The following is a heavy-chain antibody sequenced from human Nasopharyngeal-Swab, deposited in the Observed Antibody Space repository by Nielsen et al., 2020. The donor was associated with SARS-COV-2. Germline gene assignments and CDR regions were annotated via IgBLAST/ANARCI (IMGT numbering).Heavy chain of an antibody. CDR2: IHHGGTT. V-gene: IGHV4-4*02. CDR1: GGSISTYNW. CDR3: VRGEYGNSANWFDP. D-gene: IGHD4-11*01. J-gene: IGHJ5*02. Sequence: SETLSLTCAVSGGSISTYNWWSCVRRAPGRGLEWIGEIHHGGTTYHNPSLTSRVTISIDNSRNQFSLRLTSVTAADTAVYYCVRGEYGNSANWFDPWGQGALVTVSS.